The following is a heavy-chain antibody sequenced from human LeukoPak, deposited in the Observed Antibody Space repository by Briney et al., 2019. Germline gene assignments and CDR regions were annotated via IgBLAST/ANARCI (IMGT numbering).Heavy chain of an antibody. CDR2: ISSSSSYI. CDR3: ARDLRGDCVDYYYGMDV. J-gene: IGHJ6*02. V-gene: IGHV3-21*01. D-gene: IGHD2-21*02. CDR1: GFTFRSYS. Sequence: GGSLRLSCAASGFTFRSYSMNWVRQAPGKGLEWVSSISSSSSYIYYADSVKGRFTISRDNAKNSLYLQMNSLRAEDTAVYYCARDLRGDCVDYYYGMDVWGQGTTVTVSS.